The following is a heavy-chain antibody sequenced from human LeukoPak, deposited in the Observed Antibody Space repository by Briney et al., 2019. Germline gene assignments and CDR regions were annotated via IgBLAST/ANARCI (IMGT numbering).Heavy chain of an antibody. J-gene: IGHJ4*02. D-gene: IGHD2-15*01. V-gene: IGHV3-30*02. CDR1: GFIFNTYV. CDR2: IRYDGSNK. CDR3: AKVVVAAGYYFDY. Sequence: GGSLRLSCAASGFIFNTYVMHWVRQAPGKGLEWLAFIRYDGSNKNYADSVKGRFTISRDNSKNTLYLQMNSLRAEDTAVYYCAKVVVAAGYYFDYWGQGTLVTVSS.